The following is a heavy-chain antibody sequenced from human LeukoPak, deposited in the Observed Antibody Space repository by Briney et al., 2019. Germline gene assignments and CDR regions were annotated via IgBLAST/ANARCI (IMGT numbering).Heavy chain of an antibody. V-gene: IGHV4-61*02. D-gene: IGHD3-10*01. Sequence: SETLSLTCTVSGGSISSGSYYWSWIRQPAGKGLEWIGRISTSGSTNYNPSLKSRVTISVDTSKNQFSLKLKSVTAADTAVYYCARGGYYGSGNDFRFDPWGQGTLVTVSS. CDR2: ISTSGST. CDR1: GGSISSGSYY. CDR3: ARGGYYGSGNDFRFDP. J-gene: IGHJ5*02.